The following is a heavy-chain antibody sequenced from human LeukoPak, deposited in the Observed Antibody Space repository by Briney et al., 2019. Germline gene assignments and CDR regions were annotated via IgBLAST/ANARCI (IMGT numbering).Heavy chain of an antibody. CDR3: AKFRDDGTGYYYDY. J-gene: IGHJ4*02. D-gene: IGHD3-9*01. V-gene: IGHV3-21*04. CDR2: ISSSSSYI. Sequence: PGGSLRLSCAASGFTFSSYSMNWVRQAPGKGLEWVSSISSSSSYIYYADSVKGRFTISRDNAKNSLYLQMNSLGTEDTAFYYCAKFRDDGTGYYYDYWGQGVLVTVAS. CDR1: GFTFSSYS.